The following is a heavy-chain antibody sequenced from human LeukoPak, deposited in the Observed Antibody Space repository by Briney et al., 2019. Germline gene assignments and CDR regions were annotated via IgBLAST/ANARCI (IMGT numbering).Heavy chain of an antibody. CDR3: ARGCSGGRCYNH. CDR1: EFTFSTFL. V-gene: IGHV3-64*01. D-gene: IGHD2-15*01. Sequence: PGGSLKLSCAPSEFTFSTFLMHWFRQPQGKGLEYVSAISNNGGSTYYANSVKGRFTISRDNSKNTLYLQMGSLRTEDMAVYYCARGCSGGRCYNHWGQGTLVTVSS. CDR2: ISNNGGST. J-gene: IGHJ5*02.